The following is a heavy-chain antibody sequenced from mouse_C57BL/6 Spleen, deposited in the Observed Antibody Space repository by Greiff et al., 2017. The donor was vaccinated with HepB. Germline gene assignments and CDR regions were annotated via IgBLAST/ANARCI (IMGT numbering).Heavy chain of an antibody. D-gene: IGHD3-3*01. CDR2: ISDGGSYT. CDR1: GFTFSSYA. J-gene: IGHJ3*01. CDR3: ARGPSPGDGFAY. V-gene: IGHV5-4*01. Sequence: EVQRVESGGGLVKPGGSLKLSCAASGFTFSSYAMSWVRQTPEKRLEWVATISDGGSYTYYPDNVKGRFTISRDNAKNNLYLQMSHLKSEDTAMYYCARGPSPGDGFAYWGQGTLVTVSA.